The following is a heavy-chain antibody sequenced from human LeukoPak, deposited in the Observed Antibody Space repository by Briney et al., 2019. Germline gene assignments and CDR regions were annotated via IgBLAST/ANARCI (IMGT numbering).Heavy chain of an antibody. J-gene: IGHJ5*02. CDR3: SRDGYRFLCWLLRENWFDP. Sequence: PGGSLRLSCTASGFTFDDYGMRWVRQAPGKGLEWVAGINWNGGSTGYAQYVKGRFTITSDNATNSLYMQLNSLRAEDTALYYCSRDGYRFLCWLLRENWFDPRGQRTLVTVSS. CDR1: GFTFDDYG. D-gene: IGHD3-3*01. CDR2: INWNGGST. V-gene: IGHV3-20*04.